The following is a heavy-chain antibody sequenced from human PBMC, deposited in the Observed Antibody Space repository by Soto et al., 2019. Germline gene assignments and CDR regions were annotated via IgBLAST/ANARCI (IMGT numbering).Heavy chain of an antibody. J-gene: IGHJ4*02. CDR2: FSGSGGST. CDR1: GFTFGSYD. CDR3: AKDRRVGYCSGGRCYTPDY. V-gene: IGHV3-23*01. D-gene: IGHD2-15*01. Sequence: EVQLLESGGGLVQPGGSLRLSCATSGFTFGSYDMSRVRQAPGKGLELVSTFSGSGGSTYYADSVKGRFTISGDNSKNSVYRQMDGLRAEDTAVYYCAKDRRVGYCSGGRCYTPDYWGQGTLVTVSS.